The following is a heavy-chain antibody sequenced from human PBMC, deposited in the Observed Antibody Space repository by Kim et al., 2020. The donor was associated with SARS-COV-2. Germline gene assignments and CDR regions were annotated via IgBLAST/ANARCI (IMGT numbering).Heavy chain of an antibody. J-gene: IGHJ4*02. D-gene: IGHD6-19*01. Sequence: NYNPSLQSRVTISVDTSKNQFSLTLSSVTAADTAVYYCARWGSGWQSFDYWGQGTLVTVSS. V-gene: IGHV4-4*09. CDR3: ARWGSGWQSFDY.